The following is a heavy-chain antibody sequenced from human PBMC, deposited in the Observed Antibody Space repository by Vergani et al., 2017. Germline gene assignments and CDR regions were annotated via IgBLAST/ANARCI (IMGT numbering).Heavy chain of an antibody. J-gene: IGHJ4*02. D-gene: IGHD6-19*01. CDR3: ARVQQWLVPDY. V-gene: IGHV3-48*01. Sequence: EVQLVESGGGLVQPGGSLRLSCAASGFTFSSYSMNWVRQAPGKGLEWVSYISSSSSTIYYAASVKGRFTISRDNAKNSLYLQMNSLRAEDTAVYYCARVQQWLVPDYWGQATLVTVSS. CDR1: GFTFSSYS. CDR2: ISSSSSTI.